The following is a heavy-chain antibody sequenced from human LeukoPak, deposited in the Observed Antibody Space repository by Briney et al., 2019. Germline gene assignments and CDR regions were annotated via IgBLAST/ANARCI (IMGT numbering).Heavy chain of an antibody. Sequence: SETLSLTCTVSGVSISSYYWTWIRQPPGEGLEWIGYIYYSGSTNYNPSLKSRVTISVDTSKNQFSLKLSSVTAADTAVYYCARALQPGVYAFDIWGQGTLVTVSS. CDR2: IYYSGST. CDR3: ARALQPGVYAFDI. J-gene: IGHJ3*02. V-gene: IGHV4-59*01. CDR1: GVSISSYY. D-gene: IGHD6-13*01.